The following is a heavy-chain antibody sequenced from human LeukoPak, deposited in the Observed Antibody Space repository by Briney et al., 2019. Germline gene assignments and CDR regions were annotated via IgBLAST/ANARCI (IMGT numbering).Heavy chain of an antibody. CDR1: GGTFSSYA. J-gene: IGHJ4*02. D-gene: IGHD7-27*01. Sequence: SVKVSCKASGGTFSSYAISWVRQAPGQGLEWMGRIIPILGIANYAQKFQGRVTITADKSTSTAYMELRSLRSEDTAVYYCARSLGIGSWVKYYWGQGTLVTVSS. V-gene: IGHV1-69*04. CDR3: ARSLGIGSWVKYY. CDR2: IIPILGIA.